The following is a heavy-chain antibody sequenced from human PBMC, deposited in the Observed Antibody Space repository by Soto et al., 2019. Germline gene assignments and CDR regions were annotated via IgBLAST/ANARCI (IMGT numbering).Heavy chain of an antibody. CDR1: GGSFSGYY. J-gene: IGHJ4*01. CDR3: ARPDTVTTNFDY. V-gene: IGHV4-34*01. Sequence: SETLSLTCAVYGGSFSGYYWSWIRQPPGKGLEWIGEINHSGSTNYNPSLKSRGTISVDTSKNQFSLKLSSGTAADTAVYYCARPDTVTTNFDYCGHGTLVTVSS. D-gene: IGHD4-17*01. CDR2: INHSGST.